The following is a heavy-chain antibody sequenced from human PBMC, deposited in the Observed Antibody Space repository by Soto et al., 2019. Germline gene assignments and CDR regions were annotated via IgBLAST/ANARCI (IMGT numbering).Heavy chain of an antibody. Sequence: GESLKISCKGSGYSFTSYWIVWVRQMPGKGLEWMGIVYPGDSHTRYSPSFQGQVTISADKSINTAYLQWSSLKASDTAMYYCASAPGRKSAWPYWGQGTLVTVSS. CDR3: ASAPGRKSAWPY. CDR2: VYPGDSHT. V-gene: IGHV5-51*01. CDR1: GYSFTSYW. J-gene: IGHJ4*02.